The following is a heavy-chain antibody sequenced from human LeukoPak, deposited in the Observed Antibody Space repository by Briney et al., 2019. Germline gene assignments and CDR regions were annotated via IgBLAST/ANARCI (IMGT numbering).Heavy chain of an antibody. D-gene: IGHD2-15*01. CDR2: IYYSGST. CDR3: ARGVHCGYGNCQSEWSDP. Sequence: PSETLSLTCTVSGGSISSYYWSWIRQPPGKGLEWIGYIYYSGSTNYNPTLKSRVTMSVDTSKNQFSLKLSSVTAADTAVYYCARGVHCGYGNCQSEWSDPWGQGTLVTVSS. V-gene: IGHV4-59*01. J-gene: IGHJ5*02. CDR1: GGSISSYY.